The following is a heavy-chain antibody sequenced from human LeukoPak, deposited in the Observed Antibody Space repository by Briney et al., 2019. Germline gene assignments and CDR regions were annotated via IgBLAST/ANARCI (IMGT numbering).Heavy chain of an antibody. CDR3: ARPTSLFYYSLDY. CDR1: GGTFSSYA. J-gene: IGHJ4*02. V-gene: IGHV1-69*04. Sequence: GASVKVSCKASGGTFSSYAVSWVRQAPGQGLEWMGRIIPILGITHYAQKFQDRVSITADKSTSTAYMELSSLRSEDTAVYFCARPTSLFYYSLDYRGQGTLVTVSS. CDR2: IIPILGIT. D-gene: IGHD2-15*01.